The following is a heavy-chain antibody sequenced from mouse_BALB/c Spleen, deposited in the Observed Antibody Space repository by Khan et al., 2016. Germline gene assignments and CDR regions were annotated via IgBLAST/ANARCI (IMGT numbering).Heavy chain of an antibody. D-gene: IGHD2-2*01. CDR1: GYSITSDYA. V-gene: IGHV3-2*02. CDR3: ASGGYDEYFDV. Sequence: VQLQQSGPGLVKPSQSLSLTCTVTGYSITSDYAWNWIRQFPGNKLEWMGYISYSDSTSYNPSLKSRISFTRDTSKNQFFLQLNSVTTEDTATYYCASGGYDEYFDVWGAGTTVTVSS. CDR2: ISYSDST. J-gene: IGHJ1*01.